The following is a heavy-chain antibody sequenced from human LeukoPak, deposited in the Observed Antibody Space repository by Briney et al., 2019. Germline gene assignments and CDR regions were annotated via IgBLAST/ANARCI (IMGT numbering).Heavy chain of an antibody. V-gene: IGHV3-30*02. CDR1: GFTFSSYG. Sequence: GGSLRLSCAASGFTFSSYGMHWVRQAPGKGLEWVAFIRYDGSNKYYADSVKGRFTISRDNSKNTLYLQMNSLRAEDTAVYYCAKDPTSYYYDGSGLGGYWGQGTLVTVSS. CDR2: IRYDGSNK. J-gene: IGHJ4*02. CDR3: AKDPTSYYYDGSGLGGY. D-gene: IGHD3-22*01.